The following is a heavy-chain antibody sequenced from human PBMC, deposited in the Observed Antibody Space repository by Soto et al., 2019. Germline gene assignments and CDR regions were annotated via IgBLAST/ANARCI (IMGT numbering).Heavy chain of an antibody. J-gene: IGHJ4*02. CDR2: ISCCNGNT. CDR1: GYTFTIYA. V-gene: IGHV1-18*04. D-gene: IGHD3-22*01. CDR3: ARVDYYDSSGDAGY. Sequence: QVQLVQSGAEVKKPGASVRVSCKASGYTFTIYAISWVRQAPGQGLEWMGWISCCNGNTDYAQNLQDRVTLTTDASTSSAYMEMRSLRSDDTAVYYCARVDYYDSSGDAGYWGQGTLITVSS.